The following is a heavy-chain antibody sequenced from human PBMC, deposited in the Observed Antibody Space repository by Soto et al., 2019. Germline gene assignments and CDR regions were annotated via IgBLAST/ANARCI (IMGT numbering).Heavy chain of an antibody. CDR2: ISYDGSNK. Sequence: GGSLRLSCAASGFTFSSYGMHWVRQAPGKGLEWVAVISYDGSNKYYADSVKGRFTISRDNSKNTLYLQMNSLRAEDTAVYYCAKDSGRGFPGYSGSYYAKLDYWGQGTLVTVSS. D-gene: IGHD1-26*01. J-gene: IGHJ4*02. V-gene: IGHV3-30*18. CDR3: AKDSGRGFPGYSGSYYAKLDY. CDR1: GFTFSSYG.